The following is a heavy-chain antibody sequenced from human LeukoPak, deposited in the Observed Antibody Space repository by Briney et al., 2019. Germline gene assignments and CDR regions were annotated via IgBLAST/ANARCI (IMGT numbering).Heavy chain of an antibody. J-gene: IGHJ4*02. Sequence: PSETLSLTCTVSGGSISSHHWSWIRQPPGKGLEWIGYIYYSGSTNYKPSLKSRVTISVDTSKNQFSLKLTSVTAADTAVYYCARHLDIAASGTFDCWGQGTLVTVSS. D-gene: IGHD6-13*01. CDR1: GGSISSHH. CDR3: ARHLDIAASGTFDC. V-gene: IGHV4-59*08. CDR2: IYYSGST.